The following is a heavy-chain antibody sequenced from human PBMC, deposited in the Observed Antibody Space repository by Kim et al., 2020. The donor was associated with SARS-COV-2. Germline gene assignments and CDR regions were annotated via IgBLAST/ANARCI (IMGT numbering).Heavy chain of an antibody. D-gene: IGHD3-3*01. CDR1: GYTFTSYD. J-gene: IGHJ6*02. CDR3: ARSRLRFLEWLLVRYYYGMDV. CDR2: MNPNSGNT. V-gene: IGHV1-8*01. Sequence: ASVKVSCKASGYTFTSYDINWVRQATGQGLEWMGWMNPNSGNTGYAQKFQGRVTMTRNTSISTAYMDLSSLRSEDTAVYYCARSRLRFLEWLLVRYYYGMDVWGQGTTVTVSS.